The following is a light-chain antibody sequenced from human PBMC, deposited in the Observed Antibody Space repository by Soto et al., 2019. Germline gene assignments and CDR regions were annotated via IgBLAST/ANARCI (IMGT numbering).Light chain of an antibody. CDR3: QQHNNWPRT. V-gene: IGKV3-15*01. J-gene: IGKJ4*02. CDR1: QSVSSN. CDR2: GAS. Sequence: TRYPTPLSVSPGSRSTRCGRAGQSVSSNLAWYQQKPGQAPRRLIYGASTRATGIPARFSGSGSGTEFTLTISSLQPEDFAVYYCQQHNNWPRTFGGGTKVDI.